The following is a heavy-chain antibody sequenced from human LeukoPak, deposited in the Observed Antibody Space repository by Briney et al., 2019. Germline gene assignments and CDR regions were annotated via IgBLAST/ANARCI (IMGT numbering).Heavy chain of an antibody. V-gene: IGHV3-9*01. J-gene: IGHJ4*02. CDR1: GFTFADYV. Sequence: GGSLRLSCAASGFTFADYVMHWVRQAPGKGLEWVSCSTWNSDNIAYADSVKGAFTITRDNAKNSLYLQMNSMRAEDTAVYYCASLGAAGKGPDYWGQGTLVTVSS. D-gene: IGHD6-13*01. CDR2: STWNSDNI. CDR3: ASLGAAGKGPDY.